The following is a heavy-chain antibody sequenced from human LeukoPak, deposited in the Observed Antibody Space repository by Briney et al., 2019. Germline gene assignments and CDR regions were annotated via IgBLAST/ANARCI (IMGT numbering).Heavy chain of an antibody. D-gene: IGHD3-22*01. CDR3: ARRPRRGTMIDY. V-gene: IGHV3-30*02. CDR2: IRYDGSNK. J-gene: IGHJ4*02. CDR1: GFTFSSYG. Sequence: TGGSLRLSCAASGFTFSSYGMHWVRQAPGKGLEWVAFIRYDGSNKYYADSVKGRFTISRDNSKNTLYLQMNSLRAEDTAVYYCARRPRRGTMIDYWGQGTLVTVSS.